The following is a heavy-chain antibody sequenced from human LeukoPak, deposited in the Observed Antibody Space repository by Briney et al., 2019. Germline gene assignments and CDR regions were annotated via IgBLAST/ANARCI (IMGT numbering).Heavy chain of an antibody. J-gene: IGHJ6*03. V-gene: IGHV5-51*01. D-gene: IGHD1-7*01. CDR2: IYPGDSDT. Sequence: NPGESLKISCKGSGYSFTSYWIGWVRQMPGKGLEWMGIIYPGDSDTRYSPSFQGQVTISADKSISTAYLQWSSLKASDTAMYYCARHPSWNYGYYYYYYMDVWGKGTTVTVSS. CDR1: GYSFTSYW. CDR3: ARHPSWNYGYYYYYYMDV.